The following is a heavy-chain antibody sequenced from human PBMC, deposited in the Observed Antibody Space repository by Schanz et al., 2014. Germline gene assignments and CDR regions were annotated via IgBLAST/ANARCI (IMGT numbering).Heavy chain of an antibody. Sequence: EVQLLESGGGLVEPGGSLRLSCAASGFSFSSYAMGWVRQARGKGLEWVSALSEGGGGTHYADSVRGRFTISSDSSKNTLYLQMSSLRADDTAVYYCARWFLIRGVILDSWGQGTLVTVSS. V-gene: IGHV3-23*01. CDR3: ARWFLIRGVILDS. CDR1: GFSFSSYA. D-gene: IGHD3-10*01. J-gene: IGHJ4*02. CDR2: LSEGGGGT.